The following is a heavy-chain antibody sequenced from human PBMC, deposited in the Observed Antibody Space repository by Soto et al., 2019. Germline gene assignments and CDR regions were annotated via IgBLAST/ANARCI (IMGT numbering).Heavy chain of an antibody. CDR3: AKVGAVDTLRRWFDP. CDR2: ISGSGGST. V-gene: IGHV3-23*01. CDR1: GFTFSSYA. J-gene: IGHJ5*02. Sequence: GGSLRLSCAASGFTFSSYAMSWVRQAPVKGLEWVSAISGSGGSTYYADSVKGRFTISRDNSKNTLYLQMNSLRAEDTAVYYCAKVGAVDTLRRWFDPCGQGTLVTFSS. D-gene: IGHD2-15*01.